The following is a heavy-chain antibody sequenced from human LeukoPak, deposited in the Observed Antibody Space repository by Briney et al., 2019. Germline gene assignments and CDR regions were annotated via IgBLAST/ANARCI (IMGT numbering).Heavy chain of an antibody. Sequence: PGGSLRLSCAGSGFTFNTYSMNWVRQAPGKGLEWVSSIGSRSSDIYYADSVKGRFTISRDNAKNSVYLQMNSLRAEDTAVYYCARRRYSVYDFDYWGQGTLVTVSS. V-gene: IGHV3-21*01. CDR2: IGSRSSDI. D-gene: IGHD5/OR15-5a*01. CDR1: GFTFNTYS. CDR3: ARRRYSVYDFDY. J-gene: IGHJ4*02.